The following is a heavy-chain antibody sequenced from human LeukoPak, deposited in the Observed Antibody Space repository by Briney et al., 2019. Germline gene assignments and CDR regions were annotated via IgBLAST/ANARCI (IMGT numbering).Heavy chain of an antibody. J-gene: IGHJ4*02. CDR3: AKDPGRYSGSYLQHLDY. CDR1: GFTFSTYA. V-gene: IGHV3-23*01. CDR2: ISGTGGST. Sequence: GGSLRLSCAASGFTFSTYAMTWVRQAPGRGLEWVSLISGTGGSTYYADSVKGRFTISRDNSKNTLYLQMNSLRAEDTAVYYCAKDPGRYSGSYLQHLDYWGQGTLVTVSS. D-gene: IGHD3-10*01.